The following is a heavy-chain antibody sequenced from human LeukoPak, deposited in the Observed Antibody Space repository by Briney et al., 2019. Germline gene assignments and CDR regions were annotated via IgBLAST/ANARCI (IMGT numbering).Heavy chain of an antibody. CDR3: ARMFYYGSGSYLLY. CDR1: GYTFTGYY. D-gene: IGHD3-10*01. V-gene: IGHV1-2*02. J-gene: IGHJ4*02. Sequence: ASVKVSCKASGYTFTGYYMHWVRQAPGQGLEWMGWINPHSGGTNYAQKFQGRVTMTRDTSISTAYMELSRLRSDDTAVYYCARMFYYGSGSYLLYWGQGTLVTVSS. CDR2: INPHSGGT.